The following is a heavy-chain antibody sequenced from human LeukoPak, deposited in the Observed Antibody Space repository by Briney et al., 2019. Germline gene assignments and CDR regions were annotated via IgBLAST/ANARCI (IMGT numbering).Heavy chain of an antibody. CDR1: GGSFSGYY. V-gene: IGHV4-34*01. CDR2: INHSGST. J-gene: IGHJ4*02. CDR3: ASSGSYYDY. D-gene: IGHD1-26*01. Sequence: PSETLSLTCAVYGGSFSGYYWSWIRQPPGKGLEWIGEINHSGSTNYNPSLKSRVTISVGTSKNQFSLKLSSVTAADTAVYYCASSGSYYDYWGQGTLVTVSS.